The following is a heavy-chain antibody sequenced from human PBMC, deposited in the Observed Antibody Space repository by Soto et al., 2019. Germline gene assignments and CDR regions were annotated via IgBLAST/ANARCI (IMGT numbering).Heavy chain of an antibody. CDR2: IIPIFGTA. V-gene: IGHV1-69*06. D-gene: IGHD1-26*01. J-gene: IGHJ5*02. CDR3: ARGSPDTWFDP. CDR1: GRTFSSYA. Sequence: SVKVSFKASGRTFSSYAISWVRQAPGQGLEWIGGIIPIFGTANSTQKFQGRVTITADKSTTTAYMELSILRSEDTAVYYCARGSPDTWFDPSGQGTVVTVSS.